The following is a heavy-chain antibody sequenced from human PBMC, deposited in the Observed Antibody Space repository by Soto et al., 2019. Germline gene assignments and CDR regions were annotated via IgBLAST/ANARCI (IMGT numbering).Heavy chain of an antibody. CDR3: ARTIKYYYDSSGQSAWXDP. Sequence: SVKVSCKASGGTFSSYAISWVRQAPGQGLEWMGGIIPIFGTANYAQKFQGRVTITADESTSTAYMELSSLRSEDTAVYYCARTIKYYYDSSGQSAWXDPWGQ. V-gene: IGHV1-69*13. J-gene: IGHJ5*02. CDR1: GGTFSSYA. CDR2: IIPIFGTA. D-gene: IGHD3-22*01.